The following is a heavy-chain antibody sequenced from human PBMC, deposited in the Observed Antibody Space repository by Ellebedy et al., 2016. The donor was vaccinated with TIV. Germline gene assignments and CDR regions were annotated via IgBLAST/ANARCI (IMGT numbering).Heavy chain of an antibody. CDR3: AKDEEYCSSTSCYSYFDY. J-gene: IGHJ4*02. D-gene: IGHD2-2*01. Sequence: PGGSLRLSCAASGFTFSSYGMHWVRQARGKGLEWVAVISYDGSNKYYADSVKGRFTISRDNSKKTLYLQMNSLRAEDTAVYYCAKDEEYCSSTSCYSYFDYWGQGTLVTVSS. CDR2: ISYDGSNK. V-gene: IGHV3-30*18. CDR1: GFTFSSYG.